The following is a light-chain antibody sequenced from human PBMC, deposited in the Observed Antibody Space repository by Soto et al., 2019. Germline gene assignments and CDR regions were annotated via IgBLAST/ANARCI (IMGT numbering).Light chain of an antibody. J-gene: IGKJ1*01. CDR1: PSIGSR. CDR3: QQYNHYSRT. CDR2: AAS. Sequence: IQMTQTHSTLSAPVGARVTITCSATPSIGSRLAWYQQKPGKAPKRLIHAASSFQSGDQSRLSGSGSGTDFTLTISSLQRDDFAIYYCQQYNHYSRTLGQGTKVEIK. V-gene: IGKV1-5*01.